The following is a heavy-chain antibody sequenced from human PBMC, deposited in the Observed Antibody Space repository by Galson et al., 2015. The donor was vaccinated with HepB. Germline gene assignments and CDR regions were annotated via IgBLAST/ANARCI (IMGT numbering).Heavy chain of an antibody. Sequence: SLRLSCAASGFTFSSYWTSWVRQAPGKGLEWVANIKQDGSEKYYVDSVKGRFTISRDNAKNSLYLQMNSLRAEDTAVYYCARDNGLSHDAFDIWGQGTMVTVSS. CDR2: IKQDGSEK. CDR3: ARDNGLSHDAFDI. J-gene: IGHJ3*02. CDR1: GFTFSSYW. D-gene: IGHD4-17*01. V-gene: IGHV3-7*03.